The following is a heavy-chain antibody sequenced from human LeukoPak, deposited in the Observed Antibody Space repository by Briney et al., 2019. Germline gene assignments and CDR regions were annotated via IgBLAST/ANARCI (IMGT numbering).Heavy chain of an antibody. CDR2: ISYDGSNK. D-gene: IGHD6-13*01. CDR1: GFTFSSYA. CDR3: ARDREGSSWYDY. J-gene: IGHJ4*02. V-gene: IGHV3-30-3*01. Sequence: PGRSLRLSCAASGFTFSSYAMHWVRQAPGKGLEWVAVISYDGSNKYYADSVKGRFTISRDNSENTLYLQMNSLRAEDTAVYYCARDREGSSWYDYWGQGTLVAVSS.